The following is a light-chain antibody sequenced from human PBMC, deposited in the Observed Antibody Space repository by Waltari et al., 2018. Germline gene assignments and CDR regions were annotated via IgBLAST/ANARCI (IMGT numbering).Light chain of an antibody. V-gene: IGKV1-5*03. Sequence: IQMTQSPSTLSASVGDTTTITCRASQSISNYLAWYQQKPGKTPKLLIYKASTSGSAVPSRFRGSAAGAEFTLTINCLPPDDFATYYCQQYNTYSSFGPGTKLEIK. J-gene: IGKJ2*03. CDR1: QSISNY. CDR2: KAS. CDR3: QQYNTYSS.